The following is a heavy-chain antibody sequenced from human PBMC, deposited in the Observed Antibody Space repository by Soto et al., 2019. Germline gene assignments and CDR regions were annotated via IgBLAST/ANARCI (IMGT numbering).Heavy chain of an antibody. Sequence: ASVKVSCKASGYTFTSYGISWVRQAPGQGLEWMGWISAYNGNTNYAQKLQGRVTMTTDTSTSTAYMELRSLRSDDTAVYYCARDRGPEWELLLVDGMDVWGQGTTVTVSS. CDR1: GYTFTSYG. CDR2: ISAYNGNT. V-gene: IGHV1-18*01. J-gene: IGHJ6*02. CDR3: ARDRGPEWELLLVDGMDV. D-gene: IGHD1-26*01.